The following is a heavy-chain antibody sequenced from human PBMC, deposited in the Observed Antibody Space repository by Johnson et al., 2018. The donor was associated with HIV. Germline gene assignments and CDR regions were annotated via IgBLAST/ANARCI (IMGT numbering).Heavy chain of an antibody. CDR2: ISYDGSTK. D-gene: IGHD2-15*01. V-gene: IGHV3-30*18. CDR1: GFTFDDYG. J-gene: IGHJ3*01. Sequence: QMQLVESGGGVVRPGGSLRLSCGASGFTFDDYGMHWVRQAPGKGLEWVAVISYDGSTKYYADSVKGRFTISRDNSKNMVYLQMNSLRAEDTAVYYCAKERGISGGFDFWGQGTMVTVSS. CDR3: AKERGISGGFDF.